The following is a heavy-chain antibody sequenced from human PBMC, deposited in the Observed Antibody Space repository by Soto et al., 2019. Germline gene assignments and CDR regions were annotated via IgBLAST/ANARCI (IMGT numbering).Heavy chain of an antibody. CDR3: ARDSRGYSYGYNDY. J-gene: IGHJ4*02. V-gene: IGHV3-33*01. CDR2: IWYDGSNK. CDR1: GFTFSSYG. D-gene: IGHD5-18*01. Sequence: GGSLRLSCAASGFTFSSYGMHWVRQAPGKGLEWVAVIWYDGSNKYYADSVKGRFTISRDNSKNTLYLQMNSLRAEDTAVYYCARDSRGYSYGYNDYWGRGTLVTVSS.